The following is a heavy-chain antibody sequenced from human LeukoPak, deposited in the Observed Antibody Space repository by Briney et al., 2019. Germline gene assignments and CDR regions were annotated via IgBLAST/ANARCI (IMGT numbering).Heavy chain of an antibody. V-gene: IGHV3-23*01. J-gene: IGHJ6*03. CDR3: AKNPVPWAGYYYYYVDV. CDR2: ISGSGGST. D-gene: IGHD3-16*01. CDR1: GFTFSSYA. Sequence: PGGSLRLSCAASGFTFSSYAMSWVRQAPGKGLEWVSVISGSGGSTFYADSVKGRFTISRDNSKHTLYLQMNSLRAEDSAVYYCAKNPVPWAGYYYYYVDVWSEGTTVTVSS.